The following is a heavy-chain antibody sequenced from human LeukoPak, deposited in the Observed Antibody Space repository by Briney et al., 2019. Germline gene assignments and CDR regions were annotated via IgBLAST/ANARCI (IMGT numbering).Heavy chain of an antibody. CDR3: ASGYDSSGLDY. D-gene: IGHD3-22*01. CDR1: GYTFTSYY. Sequence: ASVKVSCKAFGYTFTSYYMHWVRQAPGQGVEWMGIINPSGGSTSFPQNFQGRVTTTRDTSTSTVYMELSSLRPADTAVYYCASGYDSSGLDYWGQGTLVTVPS. V-gene: IGHV1-46*01. J-gene: IGHJ4*02. CDR2: INPSGGST.